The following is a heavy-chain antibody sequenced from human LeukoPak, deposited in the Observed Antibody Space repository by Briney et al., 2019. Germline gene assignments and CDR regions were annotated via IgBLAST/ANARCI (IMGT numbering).Heavy chain of an antibody. CDR1: GGSFSGYY. D-gene: IGHD2-15*01. CDR3: ARGASDIVVVVAATRFDY. V-gene: IGHV4-34*01. J-gene: IGHJ4*02. CDR2: INHSGST. Sequence: SETLSLTCAVYGGSFSGYYWSWIRQPPGKGLEWIGEINHSGSTNYNPSLKSRVTISVDTSKNQFSLKLSSVTAADTAVYYCARGASDIVVVVAATRFDYWGQGTLVTVSS.